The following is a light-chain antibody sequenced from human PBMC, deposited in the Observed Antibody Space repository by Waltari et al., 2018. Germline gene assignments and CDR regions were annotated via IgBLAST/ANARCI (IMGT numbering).Light chain of an antibody. CDR3: QQYNNWPPWT. CDR2: GAS. V-gene: IGKV3-15*01. CDR1: QSVSSN. J-gene: IGKJ1*01. Sequence: EIVMTPSPATLSVSPGERATLSCRASQSVSSNLAWYQQKPGHAPRPLIYGASTRATGIPARFSGSGSGTEFTLTISSLQSEDFAVYYCQQYNNWPPWTFGQGTKVEIK.